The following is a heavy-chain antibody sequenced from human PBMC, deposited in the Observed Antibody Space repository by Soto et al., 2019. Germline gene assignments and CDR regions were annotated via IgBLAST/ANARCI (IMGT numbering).Heavy chain of an antibody. CDR3: ARGKLRYFDWSPSLFDP. V-gene: IGHV3-21*01. CDR1: GFTFSSYS. CDR2: ISSSSSYI. D-gene: IGHD3-9*01. J-gene: IGHJ5*02. Sequence: GGSLRLSCAASGFTFSSYSMNWVRQAPGKGLEWVSSISSSSSYIYYADSVKGRFTISRDNAKNSLYLQMNSLRAEDTAVYYCARGKLRYFDWSPSLFDPWGQGTLVTVSS.